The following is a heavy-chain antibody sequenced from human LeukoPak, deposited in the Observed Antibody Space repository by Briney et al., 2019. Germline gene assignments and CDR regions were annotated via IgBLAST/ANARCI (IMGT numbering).Heavy chain of an antibody. CDR2: ISGSGGST. CDR3: AKGGYSNFPAHFDY. D-gene: IGHD4-11*01. Sequence: GGSLRLSCAASGFTFSSYAMSWVRQAPGKGLEWVSAISGSGGSTYYADSVKGRFTISRDNSKNTLYLQTTSLRAEDTAVYYCAKGGYSNFPAHFDYWGQGTLVTVSS. CDR1: GFTFSSYA. J-gene: IGHJ4*02. V-gene: IGHV3-23*01.